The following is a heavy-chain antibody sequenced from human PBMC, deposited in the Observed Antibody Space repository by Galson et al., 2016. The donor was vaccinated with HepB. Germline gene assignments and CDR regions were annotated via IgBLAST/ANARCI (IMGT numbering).Heavy chain of an antibody. CDR3: ARELVRSAFDL. V-gene: IGHV3-48*02. Sequence: SLRLSCAASGFTFSSDGINWVRQVPGKGLQWLAYISSSVSTIYYADSVKGRFTISRDNAKNSVYLEMHSLRDDDTAVYYCARELVRSAFDLWGQGTMVTVSS. CDR2: ISSSVSTI. D-gene: IGHD6-6*01. J-gene: IGHJ3*01. CDR1: GFTFSSDG.